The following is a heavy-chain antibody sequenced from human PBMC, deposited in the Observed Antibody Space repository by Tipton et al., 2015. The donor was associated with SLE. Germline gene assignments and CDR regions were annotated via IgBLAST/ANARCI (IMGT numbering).Heavy chain of an antibody. J-gene: IGHJ4*02. Sequence: TLSLTCTVSGGSISSGSYYWSWIRQPTGKGLEWIGRIYTSGSTNYNPSLKSRVTVSVDTSKNQFSLKLSSVTAADTAVYYCARALGSSSPEGFDFWGQGTLVTVSS. V-gene: IGHV4-61*02. CDR1: GGSISSGSYY. CDR3: ARALGSSSPEGFDF. D-gene: IGHD6-6*01. CDR2: IYTSGST.